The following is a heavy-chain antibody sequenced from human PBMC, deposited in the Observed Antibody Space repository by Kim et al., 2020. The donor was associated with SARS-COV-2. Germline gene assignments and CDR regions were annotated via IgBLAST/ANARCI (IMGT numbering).Heavy chain of an antibody. J-gene: IGHJ4*02. CDR2: IKSKTDGGTT. D-gene: IGHD3-3*01. CDR3: TTDVTIFGVVISDFDY. V-gene: IGHV3-15*01. CDR1: GFTFSNAW. Sequence: GGSLRLSCAASGFTFSNAWMSWVRQAPGKGLEWVGRIKSKTDGGTTDYAAPVKGRFTISRDDSKNTLYLQMNSLKTEDTAVYYCTTDVTIFGVVISDFDYWGQGTLVTVSS.